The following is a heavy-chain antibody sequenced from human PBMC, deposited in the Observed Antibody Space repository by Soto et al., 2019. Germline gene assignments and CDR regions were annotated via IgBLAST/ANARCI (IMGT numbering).Heavy chain of an antibody. J-gene: IGHJ4*02. CDR1: GYTITSYA. D-gene: IGHD3-3*01. Sequence: QVQLVQSGAEVKKPGASVKVSCKAFGYTITSYAMHWVRQAPGQRLEWMGWINAGNANTKYSQKFQGRVTITRDTSASTAYMELSSLRSEDTAVYYCARTSGYYFYDYWGQGTLVTVSS. CDR2: INAGNANT. V-gene: IGHV1-3*01. CDR3: ARTSGYYFYDY.